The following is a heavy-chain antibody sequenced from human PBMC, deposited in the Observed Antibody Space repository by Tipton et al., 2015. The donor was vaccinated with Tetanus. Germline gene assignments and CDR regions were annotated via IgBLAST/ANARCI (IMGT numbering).Heavy chain of an antibody. CDR3: ARGSQGLDP. CDR1: GGSIDRSTWY. J-gene: IGHJ5*02. V-gene: IGHV4-39*01. CDR2: LYDSGST. Sequence: LRLSCAVSGGSIDRSTWYWGWIRHSPGKGLEWIGGLYDSGSTHYNPSLESRVTVSGDTPRTQFSLTLNSVTAADTAIYYCARGSQGLDPWGPGTPVTVSS.